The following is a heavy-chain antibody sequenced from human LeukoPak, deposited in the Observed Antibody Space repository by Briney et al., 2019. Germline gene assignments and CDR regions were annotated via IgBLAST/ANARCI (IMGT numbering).Heavy chain of an antibody. CDR3: ARGRSYGMDV. CDR2: VNSDGSST. Sequence: GGSLRLSCAASGFTFTSYWMHWVRQAPGKGLVWVSRVNSDGSSTTYADSVKGRFTISRDNAKNTLYLQMNSLRAEDTAVYYCARGRSYGMDVWGQGTTVTVSS. V-gene: IGHV3-74*01. CDR1: GFTFTSYW. J-gene: IGHJ6*02.